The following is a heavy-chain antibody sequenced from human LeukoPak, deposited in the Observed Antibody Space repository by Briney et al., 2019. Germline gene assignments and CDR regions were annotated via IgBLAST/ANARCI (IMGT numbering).Heavy chain of an antibody. CDR2: IRSSGSPI. J-gene: IGHJ4*02. Sequence: GGSLRLSCAASGFTFSHFTINWVRQAPGKGLEWVSYIRSSGSPIYYADSVKGRFTISRDNAKNSVYLQMNSLRDEDTAVYYCVRDPDALDYWGQGTLVTVSS. CDR3: VRDPDALDY. CDR1: GFTFSHFT. V-gene: IGHV3-48*02.